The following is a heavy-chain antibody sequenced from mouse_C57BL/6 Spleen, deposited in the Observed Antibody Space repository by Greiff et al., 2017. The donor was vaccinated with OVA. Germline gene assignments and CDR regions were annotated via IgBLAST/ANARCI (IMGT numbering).Heavy chain of an antibody. Sequence: VQLQQPGAELVMPGASVKLSCKASGYTFTSYWMHWVKQRPGQGLEWIGEIDPSDSYTNYNQKFKGKSTLTVDKSSSTAYMQLSSMTSEDSAVYYCARRGFYDYLDYWGQGTTLTVSS. CDR2: IDPSDSYT. J-gene: IGHJ2*01. CDR3: ARRGFYDYLDY. V-gene: IGHV1-69*01. D-gene: IGHD2-3*01. CDR1: GYTFTSYW.